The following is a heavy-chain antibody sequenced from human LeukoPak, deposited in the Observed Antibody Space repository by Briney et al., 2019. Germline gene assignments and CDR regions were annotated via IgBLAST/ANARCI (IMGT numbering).Heavy chain of an antibody. CDR1: GYSFTSYW. CDR2: IYPGDSDT. CDR3: ARLYYDFWSGYSSHYFDY. D-gene: IGHD3-3*01. Sequence: GESLKISCKGSGYSFTSYWIAWVRQMPGKGLEWMGIIYPGDSDTRYSPSFQGQVTISADKSISTAYLQWSSLKASDTAMYYCARLYYDFWSGYSSHYFDYWGQGTLVTVSS. J-gene: IGHJ4*02. V-gene: IGHV5-51*01.